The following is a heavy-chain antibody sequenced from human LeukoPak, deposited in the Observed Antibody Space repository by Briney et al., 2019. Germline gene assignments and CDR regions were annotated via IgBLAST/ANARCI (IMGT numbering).Heavy chain of an antibody. CDR2: INPNSGGK. D-gene: IGHD6-13*01. Sequence: GVSVRVSCKASGYTFTGYYMHWVRQAPGQGLEWMGGINPNSGGKNYAQKFQGRVTMPRYTSISTAYMELSRLRSDDTAVYYCAVTEGIPTPFDYWGQGPLVPLLS. CDR3: AVTEGIPTPFDY. V-gene: IGHV1-2*02. J-gene: IGHJ4*02. CDR1: GYTFTGYY.